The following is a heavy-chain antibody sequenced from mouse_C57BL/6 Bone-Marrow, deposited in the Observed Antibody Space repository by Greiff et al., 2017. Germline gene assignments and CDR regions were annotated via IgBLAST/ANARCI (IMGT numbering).Heavy chain of an antibody. J-gene: IGHJ2*01. CDR1: GYIFTSYW. V-gene: IGHV1-64*01. Sequence: VQLQQPGAELVKPGASVKLSCKASGYIFTSYWMHWVKQRPGQGLEWIGMIHPNSGSTNYNEKFKSKATLTVDKSSSTAYMQLSSLTSEDSAVYYCARPPHYYGSSSSYYFDYWGQGTTLTVSS. CDR3: ARPPHYYGSSSSYYFDY. CDR2: IHPNSGST. D-gene: IGHD1-1*01.